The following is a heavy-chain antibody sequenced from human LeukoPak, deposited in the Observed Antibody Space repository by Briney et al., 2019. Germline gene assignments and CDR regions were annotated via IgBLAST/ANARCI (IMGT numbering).Heavy chain of an antibody. Sequence: GGSLRLSCAASGFTFSSYAMSWVRQGPGKGLEWVSSISANGVYTYYADSVQGRLTISRDNSKNTLYLHMSSLSAEDTAVYYCAKRMDTIMVKGAFDYWGQGTLVSVSS. CDR2: ISANGVYT. J-gene: IGHJ4*02. CDR3: AKRMDTIMVKGAFDY. CDR1: GFTFSSYA. D-gene: IGHD5-18*01. V-gene: IGHV3-23*01.